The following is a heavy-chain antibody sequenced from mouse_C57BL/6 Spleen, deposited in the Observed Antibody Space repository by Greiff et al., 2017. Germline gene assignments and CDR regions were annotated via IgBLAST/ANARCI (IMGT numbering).Heavy chain of an antibody. CDR2: IYPGDGDT. J-gene: IGHJ4*01. D-gene: IGHD2-4*01. CDR3: AKCPYDYDGYAMDY. Sequence: QVQLQQSGAELVKPGASVKISCKASGYAFSSYWMNWVKQRPGKGLEWIGQIYPGDGDTNYNGKFKGKATLTADNSSSTAYMQLSSLTSEYSAVYFCAKCPYDYDGYAMDYWGQGTSVTVSS. CDR1: GYAFSSYW. V-gene: IGHV1-80*01.